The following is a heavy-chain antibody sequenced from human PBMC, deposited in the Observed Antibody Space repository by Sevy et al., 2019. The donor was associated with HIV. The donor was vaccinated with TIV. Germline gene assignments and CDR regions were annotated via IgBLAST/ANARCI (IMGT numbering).Heavy chain of an antibody. D-gene: IGHD6-19*01. CDR2: ISGSGGTT. Sequence: GGSLRLSCAASGFTFSNYAMNWVRQAPGKGLEWVSSISGSGGTTYYADSVEGRFTISRDKSKNTLYLQMHSLRAEDTAVYYCAKVLARGVAVAGITWGMDVWGQGTTVTVSS. CDR1: GFTFSNYA. V-gene: IGHV3-23*01. J-gene: IGHJ6*02. CDR3: AKVLARGVAVAGITWGMDV.